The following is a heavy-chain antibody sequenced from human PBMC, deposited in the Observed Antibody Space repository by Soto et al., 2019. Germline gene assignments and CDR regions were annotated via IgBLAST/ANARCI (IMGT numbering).Heavy chain of an antibody. CDR1: GGTFSSYA. Sequence: QVQLVQSGAAVKKPGSSVKVSCKASGGTFSSYAISWVRQAPGQGLEWMGGIIPIFGTANYAQKFQGRVTITADESTSTAYMELSSLRSEDTAVYYCARERGMTTVTDYGMDVWGQGTTVTVSS. D-gene: IGHD4-17*01. CDR2: IIPIFGTA. V-gene: IGHV1-69*12. CDR3: ARERGMTTVTDYGMDV. J-gene: IGHJ6*02.